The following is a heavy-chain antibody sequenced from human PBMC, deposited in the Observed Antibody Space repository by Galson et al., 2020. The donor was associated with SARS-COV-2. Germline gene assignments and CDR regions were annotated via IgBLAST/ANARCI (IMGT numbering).Heavy chain of an antibody. CDR2: IFSSGST. CDR1: GFSVRSKY. D-gene: IGHD5-18*01. CDR3: VRDDGTAPYDY. V-gene: IGHV3-53*05. J-gene: IGHJ4*02. Sequence: METGGSLRLSCAASGFSVRSKYMSWVRQAPGKGLEWVSVIFSSGSTKYADSVWGRFTISRDTSKNMVSLQMNSLRNEDTAVYYCVRDDGTAPYDYWGPGTLVTVSS.